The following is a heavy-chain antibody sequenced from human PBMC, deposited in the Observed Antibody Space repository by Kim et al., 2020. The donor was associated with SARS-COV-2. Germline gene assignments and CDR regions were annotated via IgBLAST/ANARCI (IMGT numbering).Heavy chain of an antibody. CDR1: GFTFSNAW. CDR3: TTDLRGFYDYVWGSYRYPDAFDI. CDR2: IKSKTDGGTT. J-gene: IGHJ3*02. D-gene: IGHD3-16*02. V-gene: IGHV3-15*01. Sequence: GGSLRLSCAASGFTFSNAWMSWVRQAPGKGLEWVGRIKSKTDGGTTDYAAPVKGIFTISRDDSKNTLYLQMNSLKTEDTAVYYCTTDLRGFYDYVWGSYRYPDAFDIWGQGTMVTVSS.